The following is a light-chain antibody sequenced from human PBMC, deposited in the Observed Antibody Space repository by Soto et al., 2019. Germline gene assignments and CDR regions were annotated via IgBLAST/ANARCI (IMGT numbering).Light chain of an antibody. CDR3: MQALQTWT. J-gene: IGKJ1*01. V-gene: IGKV2-28*01. CDR1: QSLLHDGYNY. Sequence: SVVTQSPLSLTVAPGEPASISCRSSQSLLHDGYNYLEWYLQKPGQSPQLLIYLGSTRASGVPDRVSGSGSGTDFTLKISRVEAEDVGIYYCMQALQTWTFGQGTKVEIK. CDR2: LGS.